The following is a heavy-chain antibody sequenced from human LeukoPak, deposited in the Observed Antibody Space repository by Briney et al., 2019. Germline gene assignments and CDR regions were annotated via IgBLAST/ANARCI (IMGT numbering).Heavy chain of an antibody. CDR1: GFTFSSYA. Sequence: GGSLRLSCAASGFTFSSYAMHWVRQAPGKGLEWVAVISYDGSNKYYADSVKGRFTISRDNSKNTLYLQMNSLRAEDTAVYYCARPPYGHYDGSPYYFDYWGQGTLVTVSS. CDR3: ARPPYGHYDGSPYYFDY. CDR2: ISYDGSNK. V-gene: IGHV3-30-3*01. J-gene: IGHJ4*02. D-gene: IGHD4-17*01.